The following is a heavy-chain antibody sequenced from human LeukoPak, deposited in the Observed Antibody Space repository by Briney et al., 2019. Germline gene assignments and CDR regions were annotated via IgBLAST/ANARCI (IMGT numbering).Heavy chain of an antibody. CDR1: GGSLSSYY. CDR3: AREVLEWSQSGYYFDY. V-gene: IGHV4-59*08. D-gene: IGHD3-3*01. CDR2: IYYSGST. Sequence: PSETLSLTCTVSGGSLSSYYWSWIRQPPGKGLEWIGYIYYSGSTNYNPSLKSRVTISVDTSKNQFSLRLSSVTAADTAVYYCAREVLEWSQSGYYFDYWGQGTLVTVSS. J-gene: IGHJ4*02.